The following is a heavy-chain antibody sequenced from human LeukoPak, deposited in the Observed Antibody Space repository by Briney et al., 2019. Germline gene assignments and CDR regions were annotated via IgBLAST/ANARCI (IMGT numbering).Heavy chain of an antibody. V-gene: IGHV1-18*01. CDR3: ARDVGSSSWYYPLDY. J-gene: IGHJ4*02. D-gene: IGHD6-13*01. CDR2: ISAYNGNT. Sequence: ASVKVSCKASGYTFTSYGISWVRQAPGQGLEWMGWISAYNGNTNYAQKLQGRVTMTTDTSTSTAYMELRSLRSDDTAVYYCARDVGSSSWYYPLDYWGQGTLVTVSS. CDR1: GYTFTSYG.